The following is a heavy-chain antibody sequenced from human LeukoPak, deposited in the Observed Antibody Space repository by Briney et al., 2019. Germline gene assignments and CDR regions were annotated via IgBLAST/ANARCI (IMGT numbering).Heavy chain of an antibody. CDR2: ISGSGGST. J-gene: IGHJ6*03. CDR1: GFTFSSYS. Sequence: SGGSLRLSCAASGFTFSSYSMSWVRQAPGKGLEWVSAISGSGGSTYYADSVKGRFTISRDNSKNTLYLQMNSLRAEDTAVYYCAKDRKSSKSIAHMDVWGKGTTVTVSS. CDR3: AKDRKSSKSIAHMDV. V-gene: IGHV3-23*01. D-gene: IGHD6-6*01.